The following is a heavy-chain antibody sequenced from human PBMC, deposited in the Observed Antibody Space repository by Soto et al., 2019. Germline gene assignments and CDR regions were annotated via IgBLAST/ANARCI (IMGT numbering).Heavy chain of an antibody. V-gene: IGHV3-30*18. CDR1: GFTFSSYG. Sequence: QVQLVESGGGVVQPGRSLRLSCAASGFTFSSYGIHWVRQAPGKGLEWVAVISYDGSNKYYADSVKGRFTISRDNSKNTLYLQMSSLRAEDTAVYYCAKEGQLPAYYFDYWGQGTLVTVSS. D-gene: IGHD2-2*01. CDR2: ISYDGSNK. CDR3: AKEGQLPAYYFDY. J-gene: IGHJ4*02.